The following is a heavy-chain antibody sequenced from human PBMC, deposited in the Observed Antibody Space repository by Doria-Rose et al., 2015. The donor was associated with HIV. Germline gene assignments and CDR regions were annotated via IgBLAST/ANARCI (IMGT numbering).Heavy chain of an antibody. J-gene: IGHJ4*02. CDR3: ARDRGDY. CDR2: IYSTGST. CDR1: GDSIHNFY. V-gene: IGHV4-4*07. Sequence: VSGDSIHNFYWTWVRQAAGKGLERIGRIYSTGSTNYNPSLQSRVTISIDTSRSQFSLSLRSVTAADTAFYFCARDRGDYWGQGALVTVTS.